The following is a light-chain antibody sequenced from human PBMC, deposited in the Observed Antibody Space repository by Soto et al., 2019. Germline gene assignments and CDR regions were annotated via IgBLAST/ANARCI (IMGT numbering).Light chain of an antibody. Sequence: QSALTQPHSVSGSPGQSVTISCTGTRRDVGGYNYVSWYQQHPRKAPKLMIYDVNRRPSGVPDRFSGSKSGNTASLTISGLQAEDEADYYCCPYAGSYTVFGGGTKVTVL. J-gene: IGLJ2*01. CDR3: CPYAGSYTV. V-gene: IGLV2-11*01. CDR1: RRDVGGYNY. CDR2: DVN.